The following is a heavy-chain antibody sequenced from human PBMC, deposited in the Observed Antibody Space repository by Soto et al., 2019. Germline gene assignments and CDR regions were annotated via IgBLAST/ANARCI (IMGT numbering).Heavy chain of an antibody. Sequence: QVQLVQSGAEVKKPGSSVKVSCKASGGTFSSYTISWVRQAPGQGLEWMGRIIPILGIANYAQKFQGRVTITADKSTSTAYMELSSLRSEDTAVYYCARDFGYGGNSASKYPNFDYWGQGTLVTVSS. CDR1: GGTFSSYT. J-gene: IGHJ4*02. CDR3: ARDFGYGGNSASKYPNFDY. CDR2: IIPILGIA. D-gene: IGHD4-17*01. V-gene: IGHV1-69*08.